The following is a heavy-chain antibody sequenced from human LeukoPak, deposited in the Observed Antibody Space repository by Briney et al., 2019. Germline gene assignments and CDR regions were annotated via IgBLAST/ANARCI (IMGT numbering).Heavy chain of an antibody. CDR1: GGSISSYY. J-gene: IGHJ5*02. V-gene: IGHV4-59*08. CDR3: ARRTRNWFDP. Sequence: SETLSLTCTVSGGSISSYYWSWIRQPPGKGLEWIGYIYYSGSTNYNPSLKSRVTISVDTSKNRFSLKLSSVTAADTAVYYCARRTRNWFDPWGQGTLVTVSS. CDR2: IYYSGST.